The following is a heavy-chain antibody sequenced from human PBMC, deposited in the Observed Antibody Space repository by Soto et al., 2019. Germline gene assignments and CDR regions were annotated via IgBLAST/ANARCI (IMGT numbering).Heavy chain of an antibody. D-gene: IGHD2-15*01. CDR2: ITPYNGKT. CDR1: GYTFITYW. J-gene: IGHJ4*02. Sequence: QVHLVQSGAEVKKPGASVKVSCEASGYTFITYWISWVRQAPGQGLELMGWITPYNGKTNYAQKIPERITMTTDTSTGTAYLELRSLRSDASAVYYYARDTSHSIDNLGQGTLVTVSS. CDR3: ARDTSHSIDN. V-gene: IGHV1-18*01.